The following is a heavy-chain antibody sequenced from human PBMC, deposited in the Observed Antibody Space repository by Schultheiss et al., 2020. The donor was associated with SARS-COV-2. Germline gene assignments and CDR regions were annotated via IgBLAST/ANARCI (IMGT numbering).Heavy chain of an antibody. V-gene: IGHV4-59*01. CDR2: IYYSGST. CDR3: ARDLGDTIFGVVTFFDY. Sequence: ETLSLTCTVSGGSISSYYWSWIRQPPGKGLEWIGYIYYSGSTNYNPSLKSRVTISVDTSKNQFSLKLSSVTAADTAVYYCARDLGDTIFGVVTFFDYWGQGTLVTVSS. J-gene: IGHJ4*02. D-gene: IGHD3-3*01. CDR1: GGSISSYY.